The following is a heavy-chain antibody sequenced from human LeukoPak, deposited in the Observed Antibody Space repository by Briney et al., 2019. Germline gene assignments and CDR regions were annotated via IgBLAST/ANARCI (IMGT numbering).Heavy chain of an antibody. CDR1: GFTFSNYS. D-gene: IGHD3-10*01. CDR2: ISSSSSYI. CDR3: ARYMVRGVIEG. Sequence: AGGSLRLSCAASGFTFSNYSMNWVRQAPGKGLEWVSSISSSSSYIYYADSVKGRFTISRDNAKNSLYLQMNSLRAEDTAVYYCARYMVRGVIEGWGQGTLVTVSS. J-gene: IGHJ4*02. V-gene: IGHV3-21*01.